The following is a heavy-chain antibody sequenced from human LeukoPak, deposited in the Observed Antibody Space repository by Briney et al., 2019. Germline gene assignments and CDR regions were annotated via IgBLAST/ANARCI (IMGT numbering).Heavy chain of an antibody. J-gene: IGHJ6*03. Sequence: PGGSLRLSCAASGFTFSSYAMHWVRQAPGKGLEWVAVISYDGSNKYYADSVKGRFTISRDNSKNTLYLQMNSLRAEDTAVYYCARGMTTVTTSSYYYYMDVWGKGTTVTVSS. CDR2: ISYDGSNK. CDR1: GFTFSSYA. CDR3: ARGMTTVTTSSYYYYMDV. D-gene: IGHD4-17*01. V-gene: IGHV3-30*04.